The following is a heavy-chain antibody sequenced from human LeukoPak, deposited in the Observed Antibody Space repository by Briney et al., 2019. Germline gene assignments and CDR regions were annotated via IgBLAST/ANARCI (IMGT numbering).Heavy chain of an antibody. Sequence: PSEPLSLTCTLSNDSFNSGTSFWSWIRQPAGKGLEWLGRIYSSGRTNYNPSLKSRVTISVDTSKNQFSLHLTSVTAADTAVYYCARGDCGIDCPKFNWFDPWGQGTLVTVSS. V-gene: IGHV4-61*02. CDR3: ARGDCGIDCPKFNWFDP. CDR2: IYSSGRT. D-gene: IGHD2-21*02. CDR1: NDSFNSGTSF. J-gene: IGHJ5*02.